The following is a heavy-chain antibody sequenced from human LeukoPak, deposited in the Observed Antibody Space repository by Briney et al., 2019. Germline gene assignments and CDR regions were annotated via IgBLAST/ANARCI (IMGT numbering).Heavy chain of an antibody. CDR1: GGSISSSSYY. D-gene: IGHD2-21*02. CDR2: IYYSGST. CDR3: AEGVTVCLFDY. Sequence: PSETLSLTCTVSGGSISSSSYYWGWIRQPPGKGLEWIGSIYYSGSTYYNPSLKSRVTISVDTSKNQFSLKLSSVTAADTAVYYCAEGVTVCLFDYWGQGTLVTVSS. V-gene: IGHV4-39*01. J-gene: IGHJ4*02.